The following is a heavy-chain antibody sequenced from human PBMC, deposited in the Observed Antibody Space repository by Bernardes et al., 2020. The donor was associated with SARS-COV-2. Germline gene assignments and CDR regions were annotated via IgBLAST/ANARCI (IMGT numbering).Heavy chain of an antibody. D-gene: IGHD6-6*01. CDR1: GFKFGVHG. CDR2: ISGSGGST. J-gene: IGHJ4*02. V-gene: IGHV3-23*01. Sequence: GGCLSLSSVASGFKFGVHGLHWVRPAPGKGLEWVSGISGSGGSTFYADSVRGRFTISRDISKNTLYLQMDSLRAEDTALYYCRVGSSSADFDYWGQGTLVTVSS. CDR3: RVGSSSADFDY.